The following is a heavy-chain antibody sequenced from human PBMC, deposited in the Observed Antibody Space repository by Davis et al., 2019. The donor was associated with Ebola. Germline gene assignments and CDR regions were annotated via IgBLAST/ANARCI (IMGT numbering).Heavy chain of an antibody. D-gene: IGHD6-13*01. CDR2: IYYSGST. CDR3: ARDHRDIAAAGTDWFDP. V-gene: IGHV4-61*08. J-gene: IGHJ5*02. Sequence: PSETLSLTCTVSGGSISSGGYYWSWIRQPPGKGLEWIGYIYYSGSTNYNPSLKSRVTISVDTSKNQFSLKLSSVTAADTAVYYCARDHRDIAAAGTDWFDPWGQGTLVTVSS. CDR1: GGSISSGGYY.